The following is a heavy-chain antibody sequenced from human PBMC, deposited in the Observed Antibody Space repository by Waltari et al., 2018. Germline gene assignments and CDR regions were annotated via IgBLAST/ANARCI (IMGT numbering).Heavy chain of an antibody. Sequence: QVQLVQSGAEVKKPGSSVKVSCRASGGTFSSYTVNWVRQAPGQGLEWMGRIIPIFGTTKYAQKFQGRVTITADKSMSTAYMELSSLRSEDTAVYYCARGWNCGGDCLQPHFDYWGQGTLVTVSS. CDR3: ARGWNCGGDCLQPHFDY. V-gene: IGHV1-69*08. J-gene: IGHJ4*02. CDR1: GGTFSSYT. D-gene: IGHD2-21*02. CDR2: IIPIFGTT.